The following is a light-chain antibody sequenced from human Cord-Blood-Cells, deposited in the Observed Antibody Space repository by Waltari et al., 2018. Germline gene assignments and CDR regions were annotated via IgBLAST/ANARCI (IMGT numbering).Light chain of an antibody. CDR2: AAS. CDR3: QQSYSTPWT. V-gene: IGKV1-39*01. Sequence: DIQMTQSPSSLSASVGDRVTITCRASQSISSYLNWYQQKPGKAPKLLIYAASSLQSGVPSRFSVSGSGTDFTLTISSLQPADFATYYCQQSYSTPWTFGQGTKVEIK. CDR1: QSISSY. J-gene: IGKJ1*01.